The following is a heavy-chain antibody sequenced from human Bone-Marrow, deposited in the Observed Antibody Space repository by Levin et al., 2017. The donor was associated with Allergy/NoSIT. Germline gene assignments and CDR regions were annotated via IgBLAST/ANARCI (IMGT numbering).Heavy chain of an antibody. J-gene: IGHJ5*02. CDR2: IFYVGTT. Sequence: SETLSLTCTVSGDPINDHYWTWVRQPPGKGLEWIGHIFYVGTTKYNPSLVSRVTISLDPSKTQFSLTLTSVTAADTAVYYCAKVVRANWLDPWGQGTLVVVSS. CDR1: GDPINDHY. V-gene: IGHV4-59*11. CDR3: AKVVRANWLDP. D-gene: IGHD5-12*01.